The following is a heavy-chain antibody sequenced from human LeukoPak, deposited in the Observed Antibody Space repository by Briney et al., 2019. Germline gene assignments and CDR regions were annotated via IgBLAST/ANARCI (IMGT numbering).Heavy chain of an antibody. J-gene: IGHJ4*02. V-gene: IGHV3-23*01. CDR2: ISGSGGST. CDR1: GFTFSSYA. CDR3: AKGIAVAGRNGFDY. Sequence: GGSLRLSCAASGFTFSSYAMSRVRQAPGKGLEWVSAISGSGGSTYYADSVKGRFTISRDNSKNTLYLQMNSLRAEDTAVYYCAKGIAVAGRNGFDYWGQGTLVTVSS. D-gene: IGHD6-19*01.